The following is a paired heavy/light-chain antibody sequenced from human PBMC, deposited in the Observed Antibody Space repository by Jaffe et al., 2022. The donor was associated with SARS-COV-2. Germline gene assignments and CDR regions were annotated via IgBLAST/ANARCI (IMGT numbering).Heavy chain of an antibody. CDR3: VRELMTTPGSGAFDI. D-gene: IGHD1-26*01. J-gene: IGHJ3*02. Sequence: QVHLVESGGGVVQPGTSLRISCAASGFTFSTYGMHWVRQAPGKGLEWVAIIWSGGSNSYYADSVKGRFTISRDNSKNTLYLRMDSLRAEDTALYYCVRELMTTPGSGAFDIWGQGTMVTVSS. CDR2: IWSGGSNS. V-gene: IGHV3-33*01. CDR1: GFTFSTYG.
Light chain of an antibody. CDR1: SNNVGYEG. CDR3: SAWDTSLSAWV. Sequence: QAGLTQPPSVSKGLRQTATLTCTGNSNNVGYEGAAWLQQHQGHSPKLLSFRNNNRPSGISERFSASRSGNTASLTITGLQPEDEADYYCSAWDTSLSAWVFGGGTKLTVL. V-gene: IGLV10-54*04. CDR2: RNN. J-gene: IGLJ2*01.